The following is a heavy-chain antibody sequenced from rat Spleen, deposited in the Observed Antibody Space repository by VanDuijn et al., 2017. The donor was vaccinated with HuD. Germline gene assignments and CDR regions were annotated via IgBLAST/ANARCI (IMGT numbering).Heavy chain of an antibody. Sequence: EVQLVESDGGLVQPGRSLKLSCAASGFTFSDYYMAWVRQAPTKGLEWVASISTGGGNTYYRDSVKGRFTISRDNAKSTLYLQKDSLRSEDTATYYCARHRYKRTVAAVDYWGQGVMVTVSS. CDR1: GFTFSDYY. D-gene: IGHD1-8*01. V-gene: IGHV5-25*01. CDR2: ISTGGGNT. J-gene: IGHJ2*01. CDR3: ARHRYKRTVAAVDY.